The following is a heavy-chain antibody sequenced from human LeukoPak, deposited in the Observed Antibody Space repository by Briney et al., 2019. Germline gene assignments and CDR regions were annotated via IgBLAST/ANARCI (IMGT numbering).Heavy chain of an antibody. V-gene: IGHV1-3*01. Sequence: ASVKVSCKASGYTFTSYAMRWERQAPGQRLEWMGWINAGDGNTKYSQKFQGRVTITRDTSASTAYMELSSLRSEDTAVYYCARGLATFWDYWGQGTLVTVSS. CDR3: ARGLATFWDY. CDR1: GYTFTSYA. J-gene: IGHJ4*02. CDR2: INAGDGNT. D-gene: IGHD2/OR15-2a*01.